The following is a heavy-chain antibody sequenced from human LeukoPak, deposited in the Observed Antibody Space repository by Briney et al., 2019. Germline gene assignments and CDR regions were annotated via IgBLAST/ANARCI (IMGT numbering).Heavy chain of an antibody. V-gene: IGHV5-51*01. D-gene: IGHD2-2*01. Sequence: GESLKISCKGSGYSFTSYWIGWVRQMPGKGLEWMGITYPGDSDTRYSPSFQGQVTISADKSVSTAYLQWSSLKASDTAMYYCRVVVPAAMDFDYWGQGTLVTVSS. CDR1: GYSFTSYW. J-gene: IGHJ4*02. CDR3: RVVVPAAMDFDY. CDR2: TYPGDSDT.